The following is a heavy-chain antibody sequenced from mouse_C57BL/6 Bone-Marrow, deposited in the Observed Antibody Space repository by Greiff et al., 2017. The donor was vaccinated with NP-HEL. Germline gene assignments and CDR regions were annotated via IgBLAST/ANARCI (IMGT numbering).Heavy chain of an antibody. CDR3: ARLLRPLYYYAMDY. V-gene: IGHV1-50*01. CDR2: IDPSDSYT. D-gene: IGHD1-2*01. CDR1: GYTFTSYW. Sequence: QVQLQQPGAELVKPGASVKLSCKASGYTFTSYWMQWVKQRPGQGLEWIGEIDPSDSYTNYNQKFKGKATLTVDTSSSTAYMQLSSLTSEDSAVYYCARLLRPLYYYAMDYWGQGTSVTDSS. J-gene: IGHJ4*01.